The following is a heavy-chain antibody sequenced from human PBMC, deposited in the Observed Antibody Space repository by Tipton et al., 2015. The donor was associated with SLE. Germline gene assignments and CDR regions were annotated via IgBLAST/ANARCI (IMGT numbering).Heavy chain of an antibody. CDR1: GGSISSGDYY. D-gene: IGHD5-24*01. J-gene: IGHJ4*02. V-gene: IGHV4-30-4*01. Sequence: LRLSCTVSGGSISSGDYYWSWIRQPPGKGLEWIGYIYYSGITHYNPSLKSRLSISVDTSKNQFSLKLSSVTAADTAVYYCARDLDGYNYGDYWGQGILVTVSS. CDR3: ARDLDGYNYGDY. CDR2: IYYSGIT.